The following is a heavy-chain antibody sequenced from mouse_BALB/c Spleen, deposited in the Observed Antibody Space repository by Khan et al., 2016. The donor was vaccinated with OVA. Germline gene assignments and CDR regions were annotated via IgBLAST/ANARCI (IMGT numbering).Heavy chain of an antibody. Sequence: EVELVESGGGLVQPGGSRKLSCAASGFTFSGFGMHWVRQAPEKGLEWVAYISSGSSTIYYADTVKGRFTISRDNPKNTLFLQMTSLRSEDTAMYYCARRDSFDYRGQGTTLTVSS. CDR2: ISSGSSTI. CDR1: GFTFSGFG. CDR3: ARRDSFDY. V-gene: IGHV5-17*02. J-gene: IGHJ2*01.